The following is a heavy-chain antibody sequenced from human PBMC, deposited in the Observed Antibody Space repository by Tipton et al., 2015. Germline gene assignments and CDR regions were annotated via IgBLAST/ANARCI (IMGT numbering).Heavy chain of an antibody. J-gene: IGHJ4*02. CDR1: GGSISSSSYY. V-gene: IGHV4-39*01. Sequence: TLSLTCAVSGGSISSSSYYWGWIRQPPGKGLEWIGIIYHSGSTYYNPSLKSRVTISVATSKKQFSLRLSSVTAADTAVFFCASLPYQYDSNGYYHLDFWGQGTLVTVSS. D-gene: IGHD3-22*01. CDR2: IYHSGST. CDR3: ASLPYQYDSNGYYHLDF.